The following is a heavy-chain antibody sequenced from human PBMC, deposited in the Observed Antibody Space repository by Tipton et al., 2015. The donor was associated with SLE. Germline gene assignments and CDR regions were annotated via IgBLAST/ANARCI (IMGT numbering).Heavy chain of an antibody. D-gene: IGHD6-13*01. CDR2: IYTSGSA. CDR3: ARLEKEIAALGHF. Sequence: TLSLTCTVSGGSVGTYYWSWLRQPAGKGLEWIGRIYTSGSANVNPSFKSRVSMSIDTSKNQFSLELTSVTAADTAVYFCARLEKEIAALGHFWGQGTLVTVSS. CDR1: GGSVGTYY. V-gene: IGHV4-4*07. J-gene: IGHJ4*02.